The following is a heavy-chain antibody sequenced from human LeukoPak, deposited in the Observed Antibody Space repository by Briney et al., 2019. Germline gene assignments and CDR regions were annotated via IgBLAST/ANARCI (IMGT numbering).Heavy chain of an antibody. Sequence: SETLSLTCTISDDSISNNRYFWAWIRQPPGKGLEWIGSINYSGRTYYNPSLKRRIPMSVDTAKRQFSLKLISVTAADTALYYCARDIDDVGALLDFWGQGTLVTVSS. D-gene: IGHD1-26*01. CDR2: INYSGRT. J-gene: IGHJ4*02. CDR3: ARDIDDVGALLDF. V-gene: IGHV4-39*07. CDR1: DDSISNNRYF.